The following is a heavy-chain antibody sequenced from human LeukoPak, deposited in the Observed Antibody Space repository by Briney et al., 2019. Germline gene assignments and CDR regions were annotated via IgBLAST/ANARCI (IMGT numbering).Heavy chain of an antibody. J-gene: IGHJ3*02. Sequence: GGSLRLSCSASGFRFDTHGVDWVRQAPGKGLEFVSGITSNGGSTFYADSVKDRFTISRDNSKNTLYLQMSSLRPEDTAVYYYVKDADWGAFDIWGQGTMVTVSS. CDR1: GFRFDTHG. CDR3: VKDADWGAFDI. CDR2: ITSNGGST. D-gene: IGHD7-27*01. V-gene: IGHV3-64D*06.